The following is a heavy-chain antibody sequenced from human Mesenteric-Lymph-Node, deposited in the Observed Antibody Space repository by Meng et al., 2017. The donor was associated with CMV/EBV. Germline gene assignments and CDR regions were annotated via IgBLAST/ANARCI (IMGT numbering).Heavy chain of an antibody. V-gene: IGHV3-21*01. Sequence: GESLKISCAASGFTFSSYSMNWVRQAPGKGLEWVSSISSSSSYIYYADSVKGRFTISRDNAKNSLYLQMNSLRAEDTAVYYCAREGKGIAAAGLYYYGMDVWGQGTTVTVSS. J-gene: IGHJ6*02. CDR2: ISSSSSYI. CDR3: AREGKGIAAAGLYYYGMDV. CDR1: GFTFSSYS. D-gene: IGHD6-13*01.